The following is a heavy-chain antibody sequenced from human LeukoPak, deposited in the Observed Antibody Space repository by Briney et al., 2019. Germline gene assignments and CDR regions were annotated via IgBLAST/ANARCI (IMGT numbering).Heavy chain of an antibody. CDR3: AELGITMIGGV. D-gene: IGHD3-10*02. CDR2: ISSSGSTI. Sequence: GGSLRLSCAASGFAFSSYEMNWVRQAPGRGLEWVSYISSSGSTIYYADSVKGRFTISRDNAKNSLYLQMNSLRAEDTAVYYCAELGITMIGGVRGKGTTVTISS. CDR1: GFAFSSYE. V-gene: IGHV3-48*03. J-gene: IGHJ6*04.